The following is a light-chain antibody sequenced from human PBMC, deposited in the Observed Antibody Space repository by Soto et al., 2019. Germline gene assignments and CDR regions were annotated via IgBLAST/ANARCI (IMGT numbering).Light chain of an antibody. CDR3: QQLNSYPEIT. CDR2: XAS. J-gene: IGKJ5*01. Sequence: SQGISSWLAWYQQKPGKAPXXLXYXASXXXXGVPSRLXGSGSGTEXXLTISSLQPXDFATYYCQQLNSYPEITFGQGTRLEIK. V-gene: IGKV1D-16*01. CDR1: QGISSW.